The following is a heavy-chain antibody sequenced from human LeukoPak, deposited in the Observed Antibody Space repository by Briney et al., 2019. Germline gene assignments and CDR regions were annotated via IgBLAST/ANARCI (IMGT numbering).Heavy chain of an antibody. J-gene: IGHJ4*02. CDR1: GGSISSSSYY. CDR3: ARVEMATGGFDY. Sequence: SETLSLTCTVSGGSISSSSYYWGWIRQPPGKGLEWIGSIYYSGSTYYNPSLKSRVTISVDTSKDQFSLKLSSVTAADTAVYYCARVEMATGGFDYWGQGTLVTVSS. CDR2: IYYSGST. V-gene: IGHV4-39*01. D-gene: IGHD5-24*01.